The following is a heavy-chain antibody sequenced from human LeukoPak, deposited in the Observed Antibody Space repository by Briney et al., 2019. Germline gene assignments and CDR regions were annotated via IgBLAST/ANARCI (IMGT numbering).Heavy chain of an antibody. J-gene: IGHJ4*02. D-gene: IGHD6-13*01. CDR2: IYYSGST. CDR1: GGSISSSSYY. CDR3: ASRGSSWYVDY. V-gene: IGHV4-39*01. Sequence: SETLSLTCTVSGGSISSSSYYWGWIRQPPGKGLEWIGSIYYSGSTYYNPSLKGRVTISVDTSKNQFSLKLSSVTAADTAVYYCASRGSSWYVDYWGQGTLVTVSS.